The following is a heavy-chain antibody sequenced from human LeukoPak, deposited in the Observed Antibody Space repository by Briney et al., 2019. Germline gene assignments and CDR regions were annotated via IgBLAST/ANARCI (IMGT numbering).Heavy chain of an antibody. V-gene: IGHV4-4*07. J-gene: IGHJ3*02. D-gene: IGHD3-22*01. Sequence: SETLSLTCTVPGGSVSSYSWSWIRQPAGKGLEWIGRIYASGSTNYNPSLKSRVTMSVDTSKNQFSLKLSSVTAADTAVYYCASGYYDSSGSPFAFDIWGQGTMVTVSS. CDR3: ASGYYDSSGSPFAFDI. CDR2: IYASGST. CDR1: GGSVSSYS.